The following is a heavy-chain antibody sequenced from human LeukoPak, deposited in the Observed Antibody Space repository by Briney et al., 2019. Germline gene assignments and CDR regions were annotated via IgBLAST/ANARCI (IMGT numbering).Heavy chain of an antibody. CDR1: GFTLSSYG. CDR3: ARDYGGNSVFY. CDR2: IWYDGSNK. D-gene: IGHD4-23*01. J-gene: IGHJ4*02. V-gene: IGHV3-33*01. Sequence: GRSLRLSCAASGFTLSSYGMHWVRQAPGKGLEWVAVIWYDGSNKYYADSVKGRFTISRDNSKNTLYLQMNSLRAEDTAVYYCARDYGGNSVFYWGQGTLVTVSS.